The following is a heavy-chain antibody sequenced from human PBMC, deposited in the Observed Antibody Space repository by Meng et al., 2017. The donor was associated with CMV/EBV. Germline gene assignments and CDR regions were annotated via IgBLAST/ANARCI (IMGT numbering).Heavy chain of an antibody. D-gene: IGHD3-10*01. CDR2: IYSGGSP. CDR3: AKTAYRFGELLSYFDY. CDR1: GFTVSSNY. V-gene: IGHV3-66*02. Sequence: GESLKISCAASGFTVSSNYMSWVRQAPGKGLEWVSVIYSGGSPYYADSVKGRFTISRDNSKNTLYLQMNSLRAEDTAVYYCAKTAYRFGELLSYFDYWGQGTLVTVSS. J-gene: IGHJ4*02.